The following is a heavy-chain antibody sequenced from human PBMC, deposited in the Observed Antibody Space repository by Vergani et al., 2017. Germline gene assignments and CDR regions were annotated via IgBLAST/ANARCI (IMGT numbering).Heavy chain of an antibody. CDR3: ACSDGTDGPGAFEI. CDR2: IIPSFGTA. V-gene: IGHV1-69*01. CDR1: GGNFRSYA. Sequence: QVQLVQSGAEVKKPGSSVKVSCKASGGNFRSYAISWVRQAPGQGLEWMGGIIPSFGTANYAQKVQVRVPITADESTSTAYMELRSLRSEDTAVYYGACSDGTDGPGAFEIWGQGTMVTVSS. D-gene: IGHD2-15*01. J-gene: IGHJ3*02.